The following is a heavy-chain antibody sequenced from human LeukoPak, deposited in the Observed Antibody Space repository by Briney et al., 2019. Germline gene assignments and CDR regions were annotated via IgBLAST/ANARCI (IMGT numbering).Heavy chain of an antibody. CDR2: IYASGST. CDR3: AKEVVDHTYYYYYMDV. CDR1: GGSTSSYY. Sequence: PSETLSLTCTVSGGSTSSYYWSWIRQPAGKGLEWIGRIYASGSTNYNPSLKSRVTMSVDTSKNQFSLKLSSVTAADTAVYYCAKEVVDHTYYYYYMDVWGKGTTVTVSS. J-gene: IGHJ6*03. V-gene: IGHV4-4*07. D-gene: IGHD3-22*01.